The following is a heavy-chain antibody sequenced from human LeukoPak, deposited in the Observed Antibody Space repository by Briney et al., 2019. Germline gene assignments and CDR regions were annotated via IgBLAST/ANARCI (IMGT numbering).Heavy chain of an antibody. V-gene: IGHV3-23*01. CDR3: ATGTGSRSRLLRFFDFVDF. CDR2: ISESGGSA. CDR1: GFTFSTYA. J-gene: IGHJ4*02. D-gene: IGHD3-9*01. Sequence: PGGSLRLSCAASGFTFSTYAMNWVRQAPGEGLEWVSGISESGGSAYYADSVKGRFTISRDKSKNTMYLQMDSLRAEDTPVYYCATGTGSRSRLLRFFDFVDFWGQGTLVTVSS.